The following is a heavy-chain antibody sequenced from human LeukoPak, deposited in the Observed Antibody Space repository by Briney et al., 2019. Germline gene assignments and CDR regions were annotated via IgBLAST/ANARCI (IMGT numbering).Heavy chain of an antibody. J-gene: IGHJ4*02. CDR1: GFSISNYA. CDR3: ARGGQEQLLY. Sequence: GGSLRLSCAASGFSISNYAMNWVRQAPGKGLEWVSAISGDDSKTFYADSVKGRFTISRDNTKNSLYLQMNSLRPDDTAVYYCARGGQEQLLYWGQGTLVTVSS. CDR2: ISGDDSKT. D-gene: IGHD1-26*01. V-gene: IGHV3-21*04.